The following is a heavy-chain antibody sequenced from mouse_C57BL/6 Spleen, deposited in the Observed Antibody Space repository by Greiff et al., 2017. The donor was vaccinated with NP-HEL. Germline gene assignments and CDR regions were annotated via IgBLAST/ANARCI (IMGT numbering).Heavy chain of an antibody. D-gene: IGHD1-1*01. V-gene: IGHV1-69*01. J-gene: IGHJ2*01. CDR1: GYTFTSYW. Sequence: QVQLQQPGAELVMPGASVKLSCKASGYTFTSYWMHWVKQRPGQGLEWIGEIDPSDSYTNYNQKFKGQSTLTGDNSSSTAYMQLSSLTSEDSAVYYCASGITTVHFDYWGQGTTLTVSS. CDR3: ASGITTVHFDY. CDR2: IDPSDSYT.